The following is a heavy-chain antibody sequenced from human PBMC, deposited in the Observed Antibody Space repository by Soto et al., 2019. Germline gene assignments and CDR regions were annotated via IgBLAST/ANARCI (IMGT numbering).Heavy chain of an antibody. CDR1: GFSVSATS. D-gene: IGHD1-1*01. V-gene: IGHV3-53*01. CDR2: MHRGGTT. J-gene: IGHJ4*02. CDR3: ARGNTTWGDHFDC. Sequence: GGSLRLSCVVSGFSVSATSIFWVRQATGKGLEWVSLMHRGGTTDNADSVKGRFTTSRDKSKNTLYIHMNGLRVEDTAVYYCARGNTTWGDHFDCWGQGTLVTVSS.